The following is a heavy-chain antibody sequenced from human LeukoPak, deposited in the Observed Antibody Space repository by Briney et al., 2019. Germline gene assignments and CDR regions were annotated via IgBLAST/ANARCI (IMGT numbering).Heavy chain of an antibody. CDR3: ARSPAADQVWFDP. J-gene: IGHJ5*02. D-gene: IGHD6-13*01. V-gene: IGHV1-8*03. CDR2: MNPNSGNT. Sequence: ASVKVSCKASGYTFTSYDINWVRQATGQGLEWMGWMNPNSGNTGYAQRFKGRVTITWNTSISTAYMELSSLRSEDTAVYYCARSPAADQVWFDPWRQGTLVTVSA. CDR1: GYTFTSYD.